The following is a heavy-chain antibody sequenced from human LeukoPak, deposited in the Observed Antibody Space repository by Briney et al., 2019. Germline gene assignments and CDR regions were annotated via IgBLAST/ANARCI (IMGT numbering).Heavy chain of an antibody. Sequence: SVKGSCTATGYTFSSYGISWVRQAPGQGLEWMGWISAYNGNTNYAQNLQGRVTMTTDTSTTTAYMELRSLRSDDTAVYYCARDGPDYILWFDPWGQGTLVTVSS. CDR2: ISAYNGNT. CDR1: GYTFSSYG. D-gene: IGHD4-11*01. CDR3: ARDGPDYILWFDP. V-gene: IGHV1-18*01. J-gene: IGHJ5*02.